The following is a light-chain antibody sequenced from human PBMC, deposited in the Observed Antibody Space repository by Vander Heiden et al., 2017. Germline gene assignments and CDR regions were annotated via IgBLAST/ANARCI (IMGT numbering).Light chain of an antibody. Sequence: SYEPTQPPSVSVSLGQTASITCSGDKLGNKYACWYQQKPGQSPMLVIYQDSKRPSGIPERFSGSNSGNTATLTISGTQAMDEADYYCQAWDSSTVVFGGGTKLTVL. V-gene: IGLV3-1*01. CDR3: QAWDSSTVV. CDR1: KLGNKY. CDR2: QDS. J-gene: IGLJ2*01.